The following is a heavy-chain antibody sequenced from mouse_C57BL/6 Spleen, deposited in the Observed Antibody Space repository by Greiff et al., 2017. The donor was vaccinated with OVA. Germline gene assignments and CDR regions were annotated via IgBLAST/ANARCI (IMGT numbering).Heavy chain of an antibody. CDR1: GFTFTDYY. CDR3: ARELEGSPYFDY. J-gene: IGHJ2*01. V-gene: IGHV7-3*01. Sequence: EVQVVESGGGLVQPGGSLSLSCAASGFTFTDYYMSWVRTPPGKALAWLGVIRNKANGYTTEYSASVKGRFTISRYNSQSILYLQMNALRAEDSATYYCARELEGSPYFDYWGQGTTLTVSS. CDR2: IRNKANGYTT.